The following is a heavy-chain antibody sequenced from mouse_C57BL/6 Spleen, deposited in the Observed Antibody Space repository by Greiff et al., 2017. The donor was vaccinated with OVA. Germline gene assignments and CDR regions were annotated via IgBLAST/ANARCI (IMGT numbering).Heavy chain of an antibody. CDR2: ISSGGSYT. V-gene: IGHV5-6*01. D-gene: IGHD1-1*01. CDR3: ARCGTVVATGYFDV. J-gene: IGHJ1*03. Sequence: EVQRVESGGDLVKPGGSLKLSCAASGFTFSSYGMSWVRQTPDKRLEWVATISSGGSYTYYPDSVKGRFTISRDNAKNTLYRQMSSLKSEDTAMYYCARCGTVVATGYFDVWGTGTTVTVSS. CDR1: GFTFSSYG.